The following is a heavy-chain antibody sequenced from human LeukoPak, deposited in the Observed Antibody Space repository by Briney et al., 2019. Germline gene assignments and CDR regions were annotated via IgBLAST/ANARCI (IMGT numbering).Heavy chain of an antibody. Sequence: GGSVKVSCTASGYIFTYDVISWERQAPGKGLEWMGCISAYNWKPNCTRKLQGRFTMTTATSTITAYMELNSQRCDDKAEYYCARDQDCSSTCCYHNWCDPCGERTLVTASS. D-gene: IGHD2-2*01. CDR2: ISAYNWKP. CDR1: GYIFTYDV. J-gene: IGHJ5*02. CDR3: ARDQDCSSTCCYHNWCDP. V-gene: IGHV1-18*01.